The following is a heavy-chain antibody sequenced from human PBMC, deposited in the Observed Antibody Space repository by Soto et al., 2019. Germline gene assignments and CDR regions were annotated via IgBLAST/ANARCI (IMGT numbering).Heavy chain of an antibody. CDR3: GRVSKRGDTHRRPRTGGLDP. D-gene: IGHD1-1*01. CDR2: INHSGST. CDR1: GGSFSGYY. V-gene: IGHV4-34*01. J-gene: IGHJ5*02. Sequence: PSETLSLTCAVYGGSFSGYYWSWIRQPPGKGLEWIGEINHSGSTNYNPSLKSRVTISVDTSKNQFSLKLSSVTAADTAVYYCGRVSKRGDTHRRPRTGGLDPWGKGTLVTFP.